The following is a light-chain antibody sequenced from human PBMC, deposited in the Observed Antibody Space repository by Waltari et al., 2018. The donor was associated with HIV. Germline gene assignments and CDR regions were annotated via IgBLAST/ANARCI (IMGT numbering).Light chain of an antibody. CDR1: SVRSYY. Sequence: SSELAQDPAVSVALGQTVRITCQGDSVRSYYASWYQQKPGQAPVLVVYGENNRPSGIPDRFSGSRSGNTASFTIAGAQAEDEADYYCNSRDSSGHWFFGGGTKVTVL. V-gene: IGLV3-19*01. J-gene: IGLJ3*02. CDR3: NSRDSSGHWF. CDR2: GEN.